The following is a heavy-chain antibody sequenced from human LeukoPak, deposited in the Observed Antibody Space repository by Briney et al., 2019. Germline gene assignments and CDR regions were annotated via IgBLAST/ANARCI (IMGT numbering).Heavy chain of an antibody. D-gene: IGHD1-26*01. J-gene: IGHJ2*01. CDR1: GFTFSNYA. CDR3: AKTPTRVGWYFDL. CDR2: ISGSSGST. Sequence: PGGSLRLSCPASGFTFSNYAMSWVGQAAGKGLDWIAAISGSSGSTYYADSVRGRFTISRDNSKNTLYLQMSSLRVEDTAVYYCAKTPTRVGWYFDLWGRGTLVTVSS. V-gene: IGHV3-23*01.